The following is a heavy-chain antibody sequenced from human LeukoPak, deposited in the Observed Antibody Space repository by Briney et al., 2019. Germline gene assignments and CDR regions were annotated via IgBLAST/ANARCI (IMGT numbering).Heavy chain of an antibody. CDR1: GGSFSGYY. CDR2: INHSGST. CDR3: ARDRDDSSGYPYYYYYCYMDV. D-gene: IGHD3-22*01. J-gene: IGHJ6*03. Sequence: SETLSLTCAVYGGSFSGYYWSWIRQPPGKGLEWIGEINHSGSTNYNPSLKSRVTISVDTSKNQFSLKLSSVTAADTAVYYCARDRDDSSGYPYYYYYCYMDVWGKGTTVTVSS. V-gene: IGHV4-34*01.